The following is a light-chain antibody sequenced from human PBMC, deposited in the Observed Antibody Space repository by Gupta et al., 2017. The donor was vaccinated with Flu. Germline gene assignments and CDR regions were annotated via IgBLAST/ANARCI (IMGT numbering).Light chain of an antibody. Sequence: EIVLTQSPGTLSLSPGERATLSCRASQSVNNNLLTWYQQKPGQAPRLLIYGASSRATGIPDRFSGSGSGTDFTLTIRRLEPEDFAVYYCQQNGISLHTFGQGTKLEIK. J-gene: IGKJ2*01. CDR1: QSVNNNL. V-gene: IGKV3-20*01. CDR3: QQNGISLHT. CDR2: GAS.